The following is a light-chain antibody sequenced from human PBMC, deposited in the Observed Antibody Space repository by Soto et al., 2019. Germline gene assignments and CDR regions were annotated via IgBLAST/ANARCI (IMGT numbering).Light chain of an antibody. CDR1: QSLIHSDGKTY. Sequence: DIVMTQTPLSSPVTLGQPASISCRSSQSLIHSDGKTYLSWLQQRPGQPPRLLIFQISNRFSGVPDRFSGSGAGTDFTLKISRVEAEDVGIYYCMQATQFPWTFGHGTKVEIK. CDR3: MQATQFPWT. J-gene: IGKJ1*01. CDR2: QIS. V-gene: IGKV2-24*01.